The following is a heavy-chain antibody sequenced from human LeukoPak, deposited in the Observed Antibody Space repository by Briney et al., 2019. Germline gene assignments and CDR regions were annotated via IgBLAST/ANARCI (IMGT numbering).Heavy chain of an antibody. CDR1: GFTFSSYS. CDR3: ARDLNGSGRPNDY. CDR2: ISSSSSYI. Sequence: GGSLRLSCAASGFTFSSYSMNWVRQAPGKGLEWVSSISSSSSYIYYADSVKGRFTISRDNAKNSLYLQMNSLRAEDTAVYYCARDLNGSGRPNDYWGQGTLVTVSS. V-gene: IGHV3-21*01. J-gene: IGHJ4*02. D-gene: IGHD3-10*01.